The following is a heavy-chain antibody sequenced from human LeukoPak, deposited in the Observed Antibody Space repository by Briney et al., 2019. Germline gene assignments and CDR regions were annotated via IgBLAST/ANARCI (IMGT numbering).Heavy chain of an antibody. J-gene: IGHJ4*02. Sequence: GGSLRLSCAAWGLSFRPLYMDWVRQAPGKGLEWVGRIRNEANGYTTDYATSVRGRFTISRDDSKNSLFLQMNSLKTDDTAAYYCVRALHGDSFDCWGQGTLVTVSS. CDR2: IRNEANGYTT. CDR1: GLSFRPLY. D-gene: IGHD4-17*01. CDR3: VRALHGDSFDC. V-gene: IGHV3-72*01.